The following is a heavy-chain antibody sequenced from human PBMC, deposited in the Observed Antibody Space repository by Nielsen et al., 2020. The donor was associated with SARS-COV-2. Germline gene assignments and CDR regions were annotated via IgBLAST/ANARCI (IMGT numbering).Heavy chain of an antibody. CDR2: ISSSGSTI. J-gene: IGHJ4*02. Sequence: GESLKISCAASGFTFSSYEMNWVRQAPGKGLEWVSYISSSGSTIYYADSVKGRFTISRDNSKNTLYLQMNSLRAEDTAVYYCALHYGDNGFFDYWGQGTLVTVSS. V-gene: IGHV3-48*03. CDR1: GFTFSSYE. D-gene: IGHD4-23*01. CDR3: ALHYGDNGFFDY.